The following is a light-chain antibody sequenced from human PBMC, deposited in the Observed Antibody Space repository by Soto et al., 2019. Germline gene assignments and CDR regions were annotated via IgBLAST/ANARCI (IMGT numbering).Light chain of an antibody. J-gene: IGKJ2*02. V-gene: IGKV3-11*01. CDR3: QQRSNWPPWT. CDR1: QSVSSY. CDR2: DAS. Sequence: EIVLTQSPATLSWSPGERATLSCRSSQSVSSYLAWYQHKPGQAPRLLIYDASNRATGIPARFSGSGSGTDFTLTISSLEPEDFAVYYCQQRSNWPPWTFGQGTKLEIK.